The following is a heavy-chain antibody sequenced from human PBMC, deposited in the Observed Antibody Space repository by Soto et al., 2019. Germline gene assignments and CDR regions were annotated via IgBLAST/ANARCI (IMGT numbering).Heavy chain of an antibody. J-gene: IGHJ4*02. CDR1: GGSMSSPNW. Sequence: QVRLQESGPGLVKPSGTLSLTCLVSGGSMSSPNWWTWVRQAPVKGLEWIAEIHHSGATNYSPSLKSRAVSSIDKSNNQFSLQLTSVAAADAGGYYCAAGSPYYYGSGGMWDSWGRGALVTVSS. V-gene: IGHV4-4*02. D-gene: IGHD3-10*01. CDR2: IHHSGAT. CDR3: AAGSPYYYGSGGMWDS.